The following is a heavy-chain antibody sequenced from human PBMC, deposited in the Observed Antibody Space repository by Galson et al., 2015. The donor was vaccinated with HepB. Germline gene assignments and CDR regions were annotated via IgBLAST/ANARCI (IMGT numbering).Heavy chain of an antibody. CDR3: ASYDSSGETYYFDY. V-gene: IGHV4-39*01. Sequence: SETLSLTCTVSGGSISSSSYYWGWIRQPPGKGLEWIGSIYYSGTTYYNPSLKSRVTISVDTSKNQFSLKLSSVTAADTAVYYCASYDSSGETYYFDYWGQGTLVTVSS. D-gene: IGHD3-22*01. J-gene: IGHJ4*02. CDR2: IYYSGTT. CDR1: GGSISSSSYY.